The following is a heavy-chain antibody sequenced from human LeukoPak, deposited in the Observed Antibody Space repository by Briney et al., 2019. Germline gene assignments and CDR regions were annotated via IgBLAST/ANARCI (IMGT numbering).Heavy chain of an antibody. CDR2: FDPEDGET. CDR1: GYTLTELS. Sequence: ASVKVSCKVSGYTLTELSMHWVRQAPGKGLEWMGGFDPEDGETIYAQKFQGRVTMTEDTSTDTAYMELSSLRSEDTAVYYCATDTYRCGGDCYQYWGQGTLVTVSS. J-gene: IGHJ4*02. V-gene: IGHV1-24*01. CDR3: ATDTYRCGGDCYQY. D-gene: IGHD2-21*02.